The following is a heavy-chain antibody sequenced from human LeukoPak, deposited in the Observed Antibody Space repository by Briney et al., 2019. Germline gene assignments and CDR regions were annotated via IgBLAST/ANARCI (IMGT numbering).Heavy chain of an antibody. Sequence: PGGSLRLSCAASGFTFSVLWMTSVRQAPGKGLEWVANIKQDTSETHYVDSVKGRFTISRDNAKNSLYLQMNSLRVEDTAVYYCAREGQGYGGKDYWSQGTLVTVSS. CDR3: AREGQGYGGKDY. V-gene: IGHV3-7*05. CDR2: IKQDTSET. J-gene: IGHJ4*02. CDR1: GFTFSVLW. D-gene: IGHD4-23*01.